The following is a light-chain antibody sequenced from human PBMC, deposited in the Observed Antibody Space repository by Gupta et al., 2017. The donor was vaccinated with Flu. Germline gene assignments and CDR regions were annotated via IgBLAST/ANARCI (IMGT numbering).Light chain of an antibody. Sequence: QSALTQPASVSGSPGQSITISCTGTSSDVGGYDYVSWYQQHPGKAPKLMIYDVSNRPSGVSNRFSGSKSGNTASLTISGLQAEDEADYYCNSYSSSSTLSVFGGGTKLTVL. CDR3: NSYSSSSTLSV. CDR1: SSDVGGYDY. J-gene: IGLJ2*01. CDR2: DVS. V-gene: IGLV2-14*03.